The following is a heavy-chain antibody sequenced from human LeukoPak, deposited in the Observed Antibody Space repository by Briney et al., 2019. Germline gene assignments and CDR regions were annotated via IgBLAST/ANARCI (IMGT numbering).Heavy chain of an antibody. CDR3: ARDRYGQLVGQFDY. D-gene: IGHD6-6*01. J-gene: IGHJ4*02. Sequence: GGSLRLSCAASGFTFNNFAMTWVRQAPGKGLEWVSSISRSSNYMYYADSVQGRFTISRDNAKNSLYLQMNSLRAEDTAVYYCARDRYGQLVGQFDYWGQGTLVTVSS. CDR2: ISRSSNYM. V-gene: IGHV3-21*01. CDR1: GFTFNNFA.